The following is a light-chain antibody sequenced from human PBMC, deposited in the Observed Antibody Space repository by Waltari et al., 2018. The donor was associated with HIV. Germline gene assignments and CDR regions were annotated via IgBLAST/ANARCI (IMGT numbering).Light chain of an antibody. CDR3: QQYNSYSIT. CDR2: KAS. J-gene: IGKJ3*01. CDR1: QSISSW. Sequence: IQMTQSPSTLSASVGDRVTITCRASQSISSWFAWYQQKPGKAPNLLIYKASSLESGVPSRFSGSGSGTEFTLTISSLQPDDFATYYCQQYNSYSITFGPGTKVDIK. V-gene: IGKV1-5*03.